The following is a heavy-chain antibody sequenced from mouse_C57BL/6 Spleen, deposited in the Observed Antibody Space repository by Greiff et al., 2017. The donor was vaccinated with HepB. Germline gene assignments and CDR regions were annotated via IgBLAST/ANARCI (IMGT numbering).Heavy chain of an antibody. D-gene: IGHD1-1*01. CDR3: ARTDYYGSSYSAMDY. CDR1: GYAFSSYW. Sequence: VQLQQSGAELVKPGASVKISCKASGYAFSSYWMNWVKQRPGKGLEWIGQIYPGDGDTNYNGKFKGKATLTADKSSSTAYMQLSSLTSEDSAVYFCARTDYYGSSYSAMDYWGQGTSVTVSS. CDR2: IYPGDGDT. V-gene: IGHV1-80*01. J-gene: IGHJ4*01.